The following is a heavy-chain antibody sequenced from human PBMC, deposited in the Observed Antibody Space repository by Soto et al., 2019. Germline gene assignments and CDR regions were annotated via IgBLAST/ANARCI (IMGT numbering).Heavy chain of an antibody. V-gene: IGHV3-9*01. J-gene: IGHJ3*02. CDR1: GFTFDDYA. CDR3: AKSKRDTVTTDAFDI. Sequence: EVQLVESGGGLVQPGRSLRLSCAASGFTFDDYAMHWVRQAPGKGLEWVSGISWNSGSIGYADSVKGRFTISRDNAKNSLYLQINSLRAEDTALYYCAKSKRDTVTTDAFDIWGQGTLVTVSS. D-gene: IGHD4-17*01. CDR2: ISWNSGSI.